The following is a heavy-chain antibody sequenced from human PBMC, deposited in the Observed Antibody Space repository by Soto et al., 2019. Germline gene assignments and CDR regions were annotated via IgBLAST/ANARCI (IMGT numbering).Heavy chain of an antibody. Sequence: GGSLRLSCAASGFSFGSYALGWVRQAPGKGLEWVSTISGSDGKTFYADSVKGRFSISRDTSQSTLYLQMNSLRADDTAMYYCARWSYLDYWGQGTRVTVSS. CDR2: ISGSDGKT. CDR3: ARWSYLDY. D-gene: IGHD3-3*01. V-gene: IGHV3-23*01. CDR1: GFSFGSYA. J-gene: IGHJ4*02.